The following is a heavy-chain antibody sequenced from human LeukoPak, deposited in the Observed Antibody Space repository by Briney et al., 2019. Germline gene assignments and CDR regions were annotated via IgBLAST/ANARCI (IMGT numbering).Heavy chain of an antibody. CDR1: GDSISSSTYY. J-gene: IGHJ4*02. Sequence: SETLSLTCTVSGDSISSSTYYWGWIRQPPGEGLEWIATISYTGTTYYNPSLKSRVTISVDTSKNQFSLKLSSVTAADTAVYYCARNDYYTLQLWGQGTLVTVSS. CDR3: ARNDYYTLQL. D-gene: IGHD3-3*01. CDR2: ISYTGTT. V-gene: IGHV4-39*07.